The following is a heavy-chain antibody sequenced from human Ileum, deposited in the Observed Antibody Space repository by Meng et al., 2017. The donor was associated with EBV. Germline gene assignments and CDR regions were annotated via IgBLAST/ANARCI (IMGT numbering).Heavy chain of an antibody. CDR2: IYYSGST. J-gene: IGHJ4*02. CDR3: ARGGWSLDY. V-gene: IGHV4-59*08. CDR1: GGSISSYY. D-gene: IGHD2-15*01. Sequence: HAQLQEPGPRLGKPSETLSLTCTASGGSISSYYWSWIRQPPGKGLEWIGYIYYSGSTNYNPSLKSRVTISVDTSKNQFSLNLSSVTAADTAVYYCARGGWSLDYWGQGTLVTVSS.